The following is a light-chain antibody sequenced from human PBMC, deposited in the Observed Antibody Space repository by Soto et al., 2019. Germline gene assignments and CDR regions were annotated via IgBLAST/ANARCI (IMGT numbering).Light chain of an antibody. J-gene: IGLJ3*02. CDR3: QAYDYSLTASV. CDR2: GNR. Sequence: QAVVTQPPSVSGDPGQRVTISCTGNSSNLGAGYDVHWYQQLPGAAPKLVIFGNRNRPSGVPERFSGSKSGTSASLAITGLQAEDEADYYCQAYDYSLTASVFGGGTKVTVL. V-gene: IGLV1-40*01. CDR1: SSNLGAGYD.